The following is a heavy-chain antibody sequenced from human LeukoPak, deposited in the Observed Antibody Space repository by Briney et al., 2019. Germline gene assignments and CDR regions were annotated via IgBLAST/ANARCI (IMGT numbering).Heavy chain of an antibody. CDR2: IDPSDSET. Sequence: GESLKISCKASGYSFTSYWIGRVRQMPPKGLEWMGIIDPSDSETRYTPSFQGQVTISVDKSLTSADLQWNSLKASDTAMYYCARQTAMGRSGDYWGQGTLVTVSS. J-gene: IGHJ4*02. CDR3: ARQTAMGRSGDY. CDR1: GYSFTSYW. D-gene: IGHD5-18*01. V-gene: IGHV5-51*01.